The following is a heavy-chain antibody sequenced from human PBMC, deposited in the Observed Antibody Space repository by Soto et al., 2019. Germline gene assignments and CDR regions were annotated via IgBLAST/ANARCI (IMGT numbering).Heavy chain of an antibody. CDR1: GGSIRRGGYF. CDR3: ARFAKEENPKLESWYAFDF. J-gene: IGHJ4*02. Sequence: VQLQESGPGLVKPSQTLSLTCTVSGGSIRRGGYFWSWVRQQPGKGLEWIGHIYYRGGTSYTPSLESRVAMSVDTSKNEFPLKVNSVTAADTAIYYCARFAKEENPKLESWYAFDFWGRGTLVTVSS. CDR2: IYYRGGT. V-gene: IGHV4-31*03. D-gene: IGHD6-13*01.